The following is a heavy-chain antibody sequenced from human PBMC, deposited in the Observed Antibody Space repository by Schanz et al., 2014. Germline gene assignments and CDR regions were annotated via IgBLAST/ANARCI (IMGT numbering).Heavy chain of an antibody. Sequence: EVRLVESGGGLVKPGGSLRLSCAASGFTFISYNMNWVRQAPGKGLEWVSSVSSSSTYIFYADSVRGRFTISRDDAKNSLYLQMNSLRAKDTAVYYCTRDDFGASDYWGQGTLVTVSS. J-gene: IGHJ4*02. CDR3: TRDDFGASDY. CDR2: VSSSSTYI. V-gene: IGHV3-21*01. D-gene: IGHD3-16*01. CDR1: GFTFISYN.